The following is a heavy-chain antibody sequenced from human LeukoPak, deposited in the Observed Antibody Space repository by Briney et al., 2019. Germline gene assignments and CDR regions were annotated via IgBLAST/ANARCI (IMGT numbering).Heavy chain of an antibody. CDR3: ARDLLNEGNPLDY. D-gene: IGHD4-23*01. Sequence: SETLSLTCTVSGGSISSYYWSWIRQPPGKGLEWIGYIYYSGSTNYNPSLKSRVTISVDTSKNQFSLKLSSVTAADTAVYYCARDLLNEGNPLDYWGQGTLVTVSS. CDR2: IYYSGST. V-gene: IGHV4-59*12. CDR1: GGSISSYY. J-gene: IGHJ4*02.